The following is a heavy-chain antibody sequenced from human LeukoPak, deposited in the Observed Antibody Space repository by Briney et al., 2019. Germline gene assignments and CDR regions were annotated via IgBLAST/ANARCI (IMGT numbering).Heavy chain of an antibody. CDR1: GLTVSSYS. CDR2: ISSSSSTI. CDR3: VRDFRSADY. Sequence: SGGSLRLSCAASGLTVSSYSMNWVRQAPGKGLEWVSYISSSSSTIYYADSVKGRFTISRDNAKNSLYLQMNSLRVEDTAVYYCVRDFRSADYWGQGTLVTVSS. V-gene: IGHV3-48*01. J-gene: IGHJ4*02.